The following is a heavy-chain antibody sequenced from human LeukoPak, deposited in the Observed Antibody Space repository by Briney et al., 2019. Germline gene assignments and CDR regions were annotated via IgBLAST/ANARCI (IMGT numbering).Heavy chain of an antibody. CDR2: INPDGSGT. J-gene: IGHJ4*02. Sequence: GGSLRLSCAASGFTFSAYWMSWVRQGPGKGLDWVASINPDGSGTRYVDSVWGRFTISRDNAQNSLYLHRNSLSAEDTAVYYCVRLFGGVTTFDYWAQGTLITVSS. CDR3: VRLFGGVTTFDY. V-gene: IGHV3-7*01. D-gene: IGHD4-17*01. CDR1: GFTFSAYW.